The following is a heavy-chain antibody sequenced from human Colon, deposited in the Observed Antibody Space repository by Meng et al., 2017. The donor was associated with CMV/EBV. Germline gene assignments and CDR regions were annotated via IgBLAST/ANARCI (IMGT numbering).Heavy chain of an antibody. D-gene: IGHD1-26*01. CDR1: SISSGDFY. CDR2: IYHSGST. Sequence: SISSGDFYWSWIRQSPGKGLEWIGYIYHSGSTYYNTSLKSRVTMSVDTSKNQFSLELRFVTAADTAVYYCARVMGGSYRRHYYFDYWGQGTLVTVSS. V-gene: IGHV4-30-4*01. J-gene: IGHJ4*02. CDR3: ARVMGGSYRRHYYFDY.